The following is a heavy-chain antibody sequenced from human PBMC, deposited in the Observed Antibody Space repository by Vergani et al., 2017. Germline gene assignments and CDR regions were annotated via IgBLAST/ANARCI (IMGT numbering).Heavy chain of an antibody. CDR1: GGSISSYY. V-gene: IGHV4-59*01. CDR3: ARGGYSGYDPVDY. Sequence: QVQLQESGPGLVKPSETLSLTCTVSGGSISSYYWSWIRQPPGKGLEWIGYIYYSGSTNHNPSLKSRVTISVDTSKNQFSLKLSSVTAADTAVYYCARGGYSGYDPVDYWGQGTLVTVSS. J-gene: IGHJ4*02. CDR2: IYYSGST. D-gene: IGHD5-12*01.